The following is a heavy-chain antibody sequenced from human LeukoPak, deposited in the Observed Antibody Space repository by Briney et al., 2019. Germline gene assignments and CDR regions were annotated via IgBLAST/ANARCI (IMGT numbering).Heavy chain of an antibody. J-gene: IGHJ4*02. Sequence: GGSLRLSCAVSGFTFSGHWMFWVRHAPGKGLVWVSSTNSDGSSTGYTDSVKGRFTVSRDNAKNTLYLQMNSLRAEDTAVYYCARRAGAYSHPYDYWGQGTLVTVSS. CDR1: GFTFSGHW. V-gene: IGHV3-74*01. CDR2: TNSDGSST. CDR3: ARRAGAYSHPYDY. D-gene: IGHD4/OR15-4a*01.